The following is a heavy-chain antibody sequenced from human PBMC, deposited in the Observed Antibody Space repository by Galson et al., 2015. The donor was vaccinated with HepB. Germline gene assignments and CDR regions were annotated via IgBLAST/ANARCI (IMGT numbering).Heavy chain of an antibody. Sequence: SLRLSCAASGFSFSTNNMHWVRQAPVKGLEWLAIISPDGNTAFYADSVKGRFTISRDNSKSTLFLKVDSLRPEDTAVYYCARDFKWNYDHWGQGTLVTVSS. CDR2: ISPDGNTA. D-gene: IGHD1-1*01. J-gene: IGHJ4*02. CDR1: GFSFSTNN. CDR3: ARDFKWNYDH. V-gene: IGHV3-30-3*01.